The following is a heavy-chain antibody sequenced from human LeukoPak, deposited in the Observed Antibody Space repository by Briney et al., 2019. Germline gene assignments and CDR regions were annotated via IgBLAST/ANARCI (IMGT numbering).Heavy chain of an antibody. V-gene: IGHV1-18*01. J-gene: IGHJ5*02. Sequence: GASVKVSCKASGYTFTSYGISWVRQAPGQGLEWMGWISAYNGNTNYAQKLQGRVTMTTDTSTSTAYMELRSLRSDDTAVYYCARGSNWNDVGDWFDPRGQGTLVTVSS. D-gene: IGHD1-1*01. CDR2: ISAYNGNT. CDR3: ARGSNWNDVGDWFDP. CDR1: GYTFTSYG.